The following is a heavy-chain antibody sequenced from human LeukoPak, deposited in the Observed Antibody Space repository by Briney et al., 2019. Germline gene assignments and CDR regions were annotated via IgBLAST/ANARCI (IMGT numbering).Heavy chain of an antibody. CDR1: GGSFSGYY. CDR2: INHSGST. V-gene: IGHV4-34*01. CDR3: ATRKQDDFWSGYSLDQAFDI. J-gene: IGHJ3*02. D-gene: IGHD3-3*01. Sequence: SETLSLTCAVYGGSFSGYYWSWIRQPPGKGLEWIGEINHSGSTNYNPSLKSRVTISVDTSKNQFSLKLSSVTAADTAVYYCATRKQDDFWSGYSLDQAFDIWGQGTMDTVSS.